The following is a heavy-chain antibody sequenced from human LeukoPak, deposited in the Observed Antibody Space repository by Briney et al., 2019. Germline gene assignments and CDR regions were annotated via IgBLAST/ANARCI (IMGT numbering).Heavy chain of an antibody. V-gene: IGHV4-34*01. J-gene: IGHJ2*01. Sequence: PPETLSLTCAVYGGSFSGYYWSWIRQPPGKGLEWIGEINHSGSTNYNPSLKSRVTISVDTSKNQFSLKLSSVTAADTAVYYCARGGAVAGLNWYFDLWGRGTLVTVSS. CDR2: INHSGST. D-gene: IGHD6-19*01. CDR3: ARGGAVAGLNWYFDL. CDR1: GGSFSGYY.